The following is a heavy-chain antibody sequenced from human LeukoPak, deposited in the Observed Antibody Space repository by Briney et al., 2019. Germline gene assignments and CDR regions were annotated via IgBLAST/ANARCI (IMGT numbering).Heavy chain of an antibody. CDR2: ISGSGGST. Sequence: GGSLRLSCAASGFTFSTYGISWVRQAPGKGLEWVSAISGSGGSTYYADSVKGRFTISRDNSKNTLYLQMNSLRAEDTAVYYCARVTGYMIEDYFDYWGQGTLVTVSS. V-gene: IGHV3-23*01. J-gene: IGHJ4*02. CDR3: ARVTGYMIEDYFDY. CDR1: GFTFSTYG. D-gene: IGHD3-22*01.